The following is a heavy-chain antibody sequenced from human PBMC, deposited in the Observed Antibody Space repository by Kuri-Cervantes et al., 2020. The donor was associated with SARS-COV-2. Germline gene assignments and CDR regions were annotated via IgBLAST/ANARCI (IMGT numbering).Heavy chain of an antibody. Sequence: SETLSLTCAVYGGSSSGYSWTWIRQSPGKGLEWIGEINHSGSSNYTPSLKSRVTISLDTSKNQFSLKLSSVTAADTAVYHCARHPYYYDSSGYHFDYWGQGTLVTVSS. CDR1: GGSSSGYS. V-gene: IGHV4-34*01. CDR2: INHSGSS. D-gene: IGHD3-22*01. J-gene: IGHJ4*02. CDR3: ARHPYYYDSSGYHFDY.